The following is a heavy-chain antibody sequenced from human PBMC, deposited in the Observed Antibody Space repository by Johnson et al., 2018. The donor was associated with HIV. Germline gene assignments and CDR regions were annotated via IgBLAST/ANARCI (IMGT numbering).Heavy chain of an antibody. CDR1: GFSVSSNY. J-gene: IGHJ3*02. V-gene: IGHV3-53*01. CDR2: IRNDGNT. CDR3: AREAGSGSYSPWRPDAFDI. D-gene: IGHD3-10*01. Sequence: VQLVESGGGLIQPGGSLRLSCAASGFSVSSNYMGWVRLAPGKGLEWVSFIRNDGNTYYADSVKGRFTISRDSSKNTLHLQMDSLRAEDTAMYYCAREAGSGSYSPWRPDAFDIWGQGTMVTVSS.